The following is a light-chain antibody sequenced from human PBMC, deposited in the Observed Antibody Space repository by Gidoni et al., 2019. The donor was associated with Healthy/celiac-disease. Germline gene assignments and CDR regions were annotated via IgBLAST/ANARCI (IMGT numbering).Light chain of an antibody. V-gene: IGKV3-15*01. Sequence: DIVMTQPPATLSVSPGERATLSCRASQSVSSNLAWYQQKPGQAPRLLIYGASTRATGIPARFSVSGSGTEFTLTISSLQSEDFAVYYCQQYNNWPPYTFGQGTKLEIK. CDR2: GAS. CDR3: QQYNNWPPYT. CDR1: QSVSSN. J-gene: IGKJ2*01.